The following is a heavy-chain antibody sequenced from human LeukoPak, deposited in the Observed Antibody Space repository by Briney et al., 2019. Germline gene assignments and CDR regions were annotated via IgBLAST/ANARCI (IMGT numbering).Heavy chain of an antibody. CDR3: ARDTPQHYYDSSGYYGDIDY. CDR1: GFTFSSYA. V-gene: IGHV3-30-3*01. D-gene: IGHD3-22*01. J-gene: IGHJ4*02. Sequence: GGSLRLSCVASGFTFSSYAMHWVRQAPGKGLEWVAVISYDGSNKYYADSAKGRFTISRDNSKNTLYLQMNSLRAEDTAVYYCARDTPQHYYDSSGYYGDIDYWGQGTLVTVSS. CDR2: ISYDGSNK.